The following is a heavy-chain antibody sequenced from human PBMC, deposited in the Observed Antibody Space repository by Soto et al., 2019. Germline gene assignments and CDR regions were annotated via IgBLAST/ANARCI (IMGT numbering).Heavy chain of an antibody. CDR1: GGTFSSYA. D-gene: IGHD3-3*01. J-gene: IGHJ6*02. V-gene: IGHV1-69*01. CDR2: IIPIFGTA. Sequence: QVQLVQSGAEVKKPGSSVKVSCKASGGTFSSYAISWVRQAPGQGLEWMGGIIPIFGTANYAQKFQGRVTITADESTSTAYIELSSLRSEDTAVYYCARDLVSTIFGVDPGDDMDVWGQGTTVTVSS. CDR3: ARDLVSTIFGVDPGDDMDV.